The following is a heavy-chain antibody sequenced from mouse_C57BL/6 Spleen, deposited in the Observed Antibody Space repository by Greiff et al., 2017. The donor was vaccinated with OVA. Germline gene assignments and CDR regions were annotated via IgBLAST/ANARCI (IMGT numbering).Heavy chain of an antibody. CDR3: ASPYYDYSWFAY. J-gene: IGHJ3*01. CDR2: INPNNGGT. CDR1: GYTFTDYN. D-gene: IGHD2-4*01. Sequence: EVQLQQSGPELVKPGASVKMSCKASGYTFTDYNMHWVKQSHGKSLEWIGYINPNNGGTSYNQKFKGKATLTVNKSSSTAYMELRSLTSEDSAVYYCASPYYDYSWFAYWGQGTLVTVSA. V-gene: IGHV1-22*01.